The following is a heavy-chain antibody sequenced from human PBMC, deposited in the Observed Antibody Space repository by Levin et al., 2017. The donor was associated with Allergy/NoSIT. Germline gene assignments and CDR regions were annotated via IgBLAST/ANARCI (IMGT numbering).Heavy chain of an antibody. V-gene: IGHV4-30-2*01. D-gene: IGHD5-18*01. CDR3: ARVAGYSYGYYFDY. J-gene: IGHJ4*02. CDR1: GGSISSGSYS. CDR2: IYLSGST. Sequence: SETLSLTCAVSGGSISSGSYSWSWIRQPPGKGLEWIGNIYLSGSTNDNPSLKSRVTMSVDRSKNQFSLKLSYVTAADTAVYYCARVAGYSYGYYFDYWAREPWSPSPQ.